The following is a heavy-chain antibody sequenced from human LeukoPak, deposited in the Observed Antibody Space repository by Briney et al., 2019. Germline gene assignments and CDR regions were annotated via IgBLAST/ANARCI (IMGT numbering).Heavy chain of an antibody. V-gene: IGHV1-2*02. CDR1: GYTFTGYY. Sequence: ASVKVSCKASGYTFTGYYMHWVRQAPGQGLEWMGWINPNSGGTNYAQKFQGRVTMIRDTSISTAYMELSRLRSDDTAVYYCARDRDFGVVYDYWGQGTLVTVSS. J-gene: IGHJ4*02. D-gene: IGHD3-3*01. CDR2: INPNSGGT. CDR3: ARDRDFGVVYDY.